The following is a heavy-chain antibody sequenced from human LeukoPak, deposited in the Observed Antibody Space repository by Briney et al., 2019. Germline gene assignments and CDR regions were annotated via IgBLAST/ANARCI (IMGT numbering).Heavy chain of an antibody. CDR3: ARALAVGATNLDY. D-gene: IGHD1-26*01. Sequence: PSETLSLTCAVYGGSFSGYYWGWIRQPPGKGLEWIGEINHSGSTNYNPSLKSRVTISVDTSKNQFSLKLSSVTAADTAVYYCARALAVGATNLDYWGQGTLVTVSS. CDR2: INHSGST. CDR1: GGSFSGYY. V-gene: IGHV4-34*01. J-gene: IGHJ4*02.